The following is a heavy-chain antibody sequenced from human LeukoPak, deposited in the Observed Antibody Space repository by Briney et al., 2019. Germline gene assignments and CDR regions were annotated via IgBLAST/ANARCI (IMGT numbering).Heavy chain of an antibody. CDR2: IYPGDSDT. CDR1: GYSFPDYW. CDR3: TTAHWSGDSYYFDY. Sequence: GESLKISCKASGYSFPDYWIGWVRQMPGKGLEWMGLIYPGDSDTRYNPSFEGQVTISADKSISTAYLQWSTLKASDTALYHCTTAHWSGDSYYFDYWGQGTLVTVSS. D-gene: IGHD3-3*01. V-gene: IGHV5-51*01. J-gene: IGHJ4*02.